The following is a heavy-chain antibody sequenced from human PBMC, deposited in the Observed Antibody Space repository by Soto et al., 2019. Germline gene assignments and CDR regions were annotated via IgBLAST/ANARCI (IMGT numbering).Heavy chain of an antibody. CDR3: ASPWGSFLTGRADALDI. D-gene: IGHD3-9*01. CDR2: IYQNGCT. V-gene: IGHV4-4*02. J-gene: IGHJ3*02. CDR1: GGAISSSTL. Sequence: WETLSLTCGGSGGAISSSTLWRCVRPPPGKGLEWIGEIYQNGCTNYSPSLRSRVTLSVDKSKNQFSLRLNSVTAADTAVYYCASPWGSFLTGRADALDIWGQGTMVTVSS.